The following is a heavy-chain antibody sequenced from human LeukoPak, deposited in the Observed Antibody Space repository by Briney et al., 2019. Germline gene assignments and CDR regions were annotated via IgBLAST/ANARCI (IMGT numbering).Heavy chain of an antibody. V-gene: IGHV3-7*01. CDR3: AGGRGWLVDY. Sequence: GGSLRLSCAASGFTFSSYWINWVRQAPGKGLEWVANIKQDGTEKLYVDSVRGRFTISGDNAKNSLYLQMNSLRAEDTAVYFCAGGRGWLVDYWGQGTRVTVSS. CDR1: GFTFSSYW. CDR2: IKQDGTEK. D-gene: IGHD3-22*01. J-gene: IGHJ4*02.